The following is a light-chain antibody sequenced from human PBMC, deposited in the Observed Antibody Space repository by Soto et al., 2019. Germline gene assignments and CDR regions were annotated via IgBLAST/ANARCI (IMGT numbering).Light chain of an antibody. J-gene: IGLJ1*01. V-gene: IGLV7-46*01. CDR3: LLSYRGVGEV. CDR2: DTT. Sequence: QAVVTQEPSLTVSPGGTVTLTCGSSTGAVTSGHYPYWFQQEPGQVPRTVIYDTTNKHSWTPARFSGSLLGDKAALTLSGAQPEDEAHYYCLLSYRGVGEVFGSGTKLTVL. CDR1: TGAVTSGHY.